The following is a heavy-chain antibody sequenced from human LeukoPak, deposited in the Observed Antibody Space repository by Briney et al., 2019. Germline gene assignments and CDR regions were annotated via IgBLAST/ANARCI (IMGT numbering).Heavy chain of an antibody. CDR2: ISSSGSTI. CDR1: GFTFSDYY. J-gene: IGHJ4*03. D-gene: IGHD3-9*01. CDR3: ARVRSVLRYFDWLPDYFDY. Sequence: GGSLRLSCAASGFTFSDYYMSWIRQAPGKGLEWVSYISSSGSTIYYADSVKGRFTISRDNAKNSLYLQMNSLRAEDTAVYYCARVRSVLRYFDWLPDYFDYWGKGTTVTVSS. V-gene: IGHV3-11*04.